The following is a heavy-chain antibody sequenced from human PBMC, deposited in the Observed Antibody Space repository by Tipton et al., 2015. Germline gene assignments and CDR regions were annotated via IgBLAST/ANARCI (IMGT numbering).Heavy chain of an antibody. J-gene: IGHJ4*02. CDR3: ARKPVVRGAYYYFDY. CDR2: IHYGGNT. Sequence: TLSLTCTVSGDSISRSNYYWGWIRQPPGMGLEWIASIHYGGNTHYNPSLMSRVTISVDTSKNQFSLTLNSVTAAGTAFYYCARKPVVRGAYYYFDYWGQGTLVTVSS. D-gene: IGHD3-10*01. V-gene: IGHV4-39*01. CDR1: GDSISRSNYY.